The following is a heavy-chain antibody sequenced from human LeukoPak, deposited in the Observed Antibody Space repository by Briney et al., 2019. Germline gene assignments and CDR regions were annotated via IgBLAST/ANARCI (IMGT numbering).Heavy chain of an antibody. CDR3: ARAGGYYDFWSGYYSVSNRDYFDY. CDR1: GFTFRSYA. V-gene: IGHV3-30*04. CDR2: ISYDGSNK. D-gene: IGHD3-3*01. Sequence: GRSLRLSCAASGFTFRSYAMHWVRQAPGKGLEWVAVISYDGSNKYYADSVKGRFTISRDNSKNTLYLQMNSLRAEDTAVYYCARAGGYYDFWSGYYSVSNRDYFDYWGQGTLVTVSS. J-gene: IGHJ4*02.